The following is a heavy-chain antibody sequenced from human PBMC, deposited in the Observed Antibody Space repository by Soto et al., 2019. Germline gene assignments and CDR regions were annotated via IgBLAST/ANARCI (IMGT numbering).Heavy chain of an antibody. CDR3: ARGGKERFRGSGMDV. V-gene: IGHV1-69*01. Sequence: QVQLVQSGAEVRKPGSSVRVSCKASGGRFSTYAFNWMRQAPGQGLEWLGGIITFFGAAMYAQKFQGRVTITADELTTTAYMELSGLRSEDTAVYYCARGGKERFRGSGMDVW. CDR2: IITFFGAA. J-gene: IGHJ6*01. D-gene: IGHD1-1*01. CDR1: GGRFSTYA.